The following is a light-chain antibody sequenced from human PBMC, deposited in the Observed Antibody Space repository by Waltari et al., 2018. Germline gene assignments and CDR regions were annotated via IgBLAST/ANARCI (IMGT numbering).Light chain of an antibody. CDR2: KDN. V-gene: IGLV3-27*01. CDR3: YSAADNAVGV. Sequence: SYDLTQPSSASVSPGQTARITCSGDILAKKYGRWFQQKPGQAPVQVIYKDNERPSGIPERFSGSSSGTTVALTISGAHVDDEADYYCYSAADNAVGVFGGGTKLTV. J-gene: IGLJ3*02. CDR1: ILAKKY.